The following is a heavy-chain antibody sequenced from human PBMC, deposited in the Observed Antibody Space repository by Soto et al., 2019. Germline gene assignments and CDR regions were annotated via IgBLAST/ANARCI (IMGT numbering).Heavy chain of an antibody. Sequence: GGSLRLSCAASGFTFSSYNMNWVRQAPGKGLEWVSSISSSSSYIYYADSVKGRFTISRDNGKNSLYLQMNSLRAEDTAVYYCARDSSSSKFKYWGQGTLVTVSS. CDR1: GFTFSSYN. CDR3: ARDSSSSKFKY. CDR2: ISSSSSYI. V-gene: IGHV3-21*01. J-gene: IGHJ4*02. D-gene: IGHD6-6*01.